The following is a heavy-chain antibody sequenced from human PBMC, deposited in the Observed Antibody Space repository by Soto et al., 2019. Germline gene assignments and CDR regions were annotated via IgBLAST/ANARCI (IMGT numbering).Heavy chain of an antibody. CDR2: VENSGST. CDR1: GGSVSSESYY. J-gene: IGHJ5*02. D-gene: IGHD3-3*01. V-gene: IGHV4-61*01. Sequence: SETLSLTCSVSGGSVSSESYYWSWIRQTPGKGLEWIGNVENSGSTNYNPSLKSRVTISVDTSKNQFSLKLSSVTAADTAVYYCARGFTYYDFWSGYYTRGWFDPWGQGTLVTVSS. CDR3: ARGFTYYDFWSGYYTRGWFDP.